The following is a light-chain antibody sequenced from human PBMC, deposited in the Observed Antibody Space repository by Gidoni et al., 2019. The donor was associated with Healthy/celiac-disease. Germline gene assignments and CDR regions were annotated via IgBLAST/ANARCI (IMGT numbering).Light chain of an antibody. V-gene: IGKV3-11*01. J-gene: IGKJ2*02. Sequence: EILLTQSPATLSLSPGERATLSCRASQSVSSNLAWYHQKPGQAPRLLIYDASNRAAGIPARFSGSGSGTDFTLTISSLEPEDFAVYYCQQRSNWPPLWTFGQGTKLEIK. CDR1: QSVSSN. CDR3: QQRSNWPPLWT. CDR2: DAS.